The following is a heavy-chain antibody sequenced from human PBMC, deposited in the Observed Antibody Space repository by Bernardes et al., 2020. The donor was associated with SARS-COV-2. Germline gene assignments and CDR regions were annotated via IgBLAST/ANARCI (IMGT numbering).Heavy chain of an antibody. D-gene: IGHD6-6*01. CDR3: AKDRRYRKNSSSFDA. V-gene: IGHV1-3*01. Sequence: KNSQRYQSRVTITRDTSARTAYVELSRLRSEDTAVYYCAKDRRYRKNSSSFDAWGQGTLVTVSS. J-gene: IGHJ5*02.